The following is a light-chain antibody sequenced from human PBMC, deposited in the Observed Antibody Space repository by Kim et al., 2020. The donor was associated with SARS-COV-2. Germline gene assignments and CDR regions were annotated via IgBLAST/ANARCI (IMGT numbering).Light chain of an antibody. V-gene: IGLV3-1*01. CDR1: KLGDKY. CDR3: QAWDSSTVV. Sequence: SPGQTASITCSGDKLGDKYACWYQQKPGQAPVLVIYQDTKRPSGIPERFSGSNSGNTATLTISGTQAMDEADYYCQAWDSSTVVFGGGTKLTVL. CDR2: QDT. J-gene: IGLJ2*01.